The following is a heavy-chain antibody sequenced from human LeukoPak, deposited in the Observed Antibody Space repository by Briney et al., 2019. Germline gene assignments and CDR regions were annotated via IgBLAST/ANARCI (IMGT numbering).Heavy chain of an antibody. D-gene: IGHD4-17*01. CDR2: ISSDGDNT. Sequence: GGSLRLSCSASGFIFSNYGMYWVRQAPGKRLEFVSAISSDGDNTFYADSVNGRFTISRDNSKNTLYLQTSSLRGEDTAVYYCVRVNDYGDRNLYYFGYWGQGTLVTVSS. CDR1: GFIFSNYG. CDR3: VRVNDYGDRNLYYFGY. V-gene: IGHV3-64D*06. J-gene: IGHJ4*02.